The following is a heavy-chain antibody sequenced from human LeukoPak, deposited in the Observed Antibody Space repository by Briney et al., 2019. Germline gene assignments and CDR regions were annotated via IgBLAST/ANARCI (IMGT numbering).Heavy chain of an antibody. V-gene: IGHV3-30*18. CDR2: ISYDGLNK. J-gene: IGHJ4*02. CDR3: AKGVRSGYDRLDF. Sequence: GRSLRLSCAASGLTFSYYGIHWVRQAPGKGLGWVAVISYDGLNKNYADSVKGRFTISRDNSKNTLYLQMNSLRVEDTAVYYCAKGVRSGYDRLDFWGQGTLVTVSS. CDR1: GLTFSYYG. D-gene: IGHD5-12*01.